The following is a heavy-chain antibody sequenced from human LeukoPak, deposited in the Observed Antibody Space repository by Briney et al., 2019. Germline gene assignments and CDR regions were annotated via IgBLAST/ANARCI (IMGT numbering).Heavy chain of an antibody. J-gene: IGHJ4*02. V-gene: IGHV3-23*01. Sequence: GGSLRLSCAVSGICLSNYGMSWVRPAPGKGLEWVAGISGSGGGTHYADSVKGRFTISRDNPKNTLYLQMNRLRAEDTAVYFCAKRGVVIRVILVGFHKEAYYFDSWGQGALVTVSS. D-gene: IGHD3-22*01. CDR1: GICLSNYG. CDR2: ISGSGGGT. CDR3: AKRGVVIRVILVGFHKEAYYFDS.